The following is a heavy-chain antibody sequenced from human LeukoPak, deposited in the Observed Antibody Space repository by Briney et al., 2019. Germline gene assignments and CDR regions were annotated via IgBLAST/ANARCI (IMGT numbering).Heavy chain of an antibody. V-gene: IGHV1-69*13. D-gene: IGHD2-21*02. J-gene: IGHJ4*02. CDR1: GGTFSSYA. Sequence: SVKVSCKASGGTFSSYAISWVRQAPGQGLEWMGGIIPIFGTANYAQKFQGRVTITADESTSTAYMELSSLRSEDTAVYYCAGRTYCGGDCYSSFDYWGQGTLVAVSS. CDR3: AGRTYCGGDCYSSFDY. CDR2: IIPIFGTA.